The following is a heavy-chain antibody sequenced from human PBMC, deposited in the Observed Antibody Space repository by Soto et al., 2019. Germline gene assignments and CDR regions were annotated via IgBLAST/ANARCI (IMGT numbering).Heavy chain of an antibody. Sequence: PGGSLRLSCTASGFTFGDYAMSWFRQAPGKGLEWVGFIRSKAYGGTTEYAASVKGRFTISRDDSKSIAYLQMNSLKTEDTAVYYCEGSRFLEWFPQEKYYYHYMDVWGKGTTVTVSS. CDR3: EGSRFLEWFPQEKYYYHYMDV. V-gene: IGHV3-49*03. J-gene: IGHJ6*03. CDR1: GFTFGDYA. D-gene: IGHD3-3*01. CDR2: IRSKAYGGTT.